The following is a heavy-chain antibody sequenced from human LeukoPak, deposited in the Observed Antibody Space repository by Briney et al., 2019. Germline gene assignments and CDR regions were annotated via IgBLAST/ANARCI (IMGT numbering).Heavy chain of an antibody. CDR2: ISGSSGII. V-gene: IGHV3-48*04. Sequence: GGSLRLSCAASGFTLNTYTMNWVRQAPGKGLEWVSYISGSSGIIDYADSVKGRFTISRDNAMNSLCLQMNSLKAEDTAVYYCARTDRTNNGPREWGQGTLVTVSS. CDR3: ARTDRTNNGPRE. D-gene: IGHD1/OR15-1a*01. J-gene: IGHJ4*02. CDR1: GFTLNTYT.